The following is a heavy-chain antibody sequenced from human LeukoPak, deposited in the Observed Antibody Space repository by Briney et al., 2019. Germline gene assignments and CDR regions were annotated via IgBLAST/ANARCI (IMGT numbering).Heavy chain of an antibody. CDR2: IYTSGST. J-gene: IGHJ6*03. CDR3: ARRSSRGYYYYYMDV. V-gene: IGHV4-61*02. Sequence: PSQTLSLTCTVSGGSISSGSYYWSWIRQPAGKGLEWIGRIYTSGSTNYNPSLKSRVTISVDTSKNQFSLKLSSVTAADTAVYYCARRSSRGYYYYYMDVWGKGTTVTVSS. D-gene: IGHD1-26*01. CDR1: GGSISSGSYY.